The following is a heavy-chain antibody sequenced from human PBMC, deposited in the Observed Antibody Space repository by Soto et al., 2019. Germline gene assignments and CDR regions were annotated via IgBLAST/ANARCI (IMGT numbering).Heavy chain of an antibody. CDR1: GCSISSYY. Sequence: SETLSLTCTVSGCSISSYYWGWIRQPPGKGLEWIGYIYYSGSTNYNPSLKSRVTISVDTSKNQFSLKLSSVTAADTAVYYCARDWVDSRGDYYYYMDVWGKGTTVTVSS. CDR2: IYYSGST. CDR3: ARDWVDSRGDYYYYMDV. V-gene: IGHV4-59*01. J-gene: IGHJ6*03. D-gene: IGHD6-13*01.